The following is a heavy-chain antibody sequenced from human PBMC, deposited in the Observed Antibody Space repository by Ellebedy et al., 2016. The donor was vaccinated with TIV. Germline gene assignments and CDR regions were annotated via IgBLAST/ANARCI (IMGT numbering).Heavy chain of an antibody. CDR2: INPNSGGT. Sequence: AASVKVSCKASGYTFTGYYMHWVRQAPGQGLEWMGWINPNSGGTNYAQKFQGRVTMTRDTSISTAYMELSRLRSDDTAVYYCARVLRGSSSWYAFDIWGQGTMVTVSS. CDR1: GYTFTGYY. D-gene: IGHD6-13*01. CDR3: ARVLRGSSSWYAFDI. J-gene: IGHJ3*02. V-gene: IGHV1-2*02.